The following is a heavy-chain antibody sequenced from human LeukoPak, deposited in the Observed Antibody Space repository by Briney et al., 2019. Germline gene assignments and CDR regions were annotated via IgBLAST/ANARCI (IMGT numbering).Heavy chain of an antibody. J-gene: IGHJ4*02. CDR1: GFTFSAYW. V-gene: IGHV3-7*01. CDR2: IKQDGSEK. CDR3: ARDTPGEESH. D-gene: IGHD2-2*01. Sequence: GGSLRLSCSASGFTFSAYWMSWVRQAPGKGLEWVANIKQDGSEKYYVDSVKGRFTISRDKAKTSLYLQMNSLRGEDTAVYYCARDTPGEESHWGQGTLVTVSS.